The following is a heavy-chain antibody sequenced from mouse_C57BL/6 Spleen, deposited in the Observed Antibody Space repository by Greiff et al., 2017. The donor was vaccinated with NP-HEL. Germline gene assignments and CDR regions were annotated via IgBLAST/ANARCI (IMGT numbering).Heavy chain of an antibody. V-gene: IGHV5-4*01. J-gene: IGHJ1*03. CDR2: ISDGGSYT. D-gene: IGHD1-1*01. Sequence: EVQLVESGGGLVKPGGSLKLSCAASGFTFSSYAMSWVRQTPEKRLEWVATISDGGSYTYYPDNVKGRFTISRDNAKNNLYLQMSHLKSEDTAMYYCARDKYYGSSYVDWYFDVWGTGTTVTVSS. CDR1: GFTFSSYA. CDR3: ARDKYYGSSYVDWYFDV.